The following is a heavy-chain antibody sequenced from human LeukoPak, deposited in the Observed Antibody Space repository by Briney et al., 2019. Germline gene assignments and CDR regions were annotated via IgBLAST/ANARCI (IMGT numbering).Heavy chain of an antibody. Sequence: SETLSLTCTVSGGSISSYYWSWIRQPPGKGLEWIGYIYYSGSTNYNPSLKSRVTISVDTSKNHFSLNLNSVTAADTALYYCASETDYSHPNWFDPWGQGILVTVSS. D-gene: IGHD4-11*01. CDR3: ASETDYSHPNWFDP. V-gene: IGHV4-59*12. CDR1: GGSISSYY. CDR2: IYYSGST. J-gene: IGHJ5*02.